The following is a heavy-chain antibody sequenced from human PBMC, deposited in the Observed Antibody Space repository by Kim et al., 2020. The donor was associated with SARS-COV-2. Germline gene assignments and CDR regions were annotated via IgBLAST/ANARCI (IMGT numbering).Heavy chain of an antibody. V-gene: IGHV3-23*01. CDR2: ISGSGGST. CDR1: GFTFSSYA. CDR3: AKDTYSSSWYSAGDP. Sequence: GGSLRLSCAASGFTFSSYAMSWVRQAPGKGLEWVSAISGSGGSTYYADSVKGRFTISRDNSKNTLYLQMNSLRAEDTAVYYCAKDTYSSSWYSAGDPWGQGTLVTVSS. D-gene: IGHD6-13*01. J-gene: IGHJ5*02.